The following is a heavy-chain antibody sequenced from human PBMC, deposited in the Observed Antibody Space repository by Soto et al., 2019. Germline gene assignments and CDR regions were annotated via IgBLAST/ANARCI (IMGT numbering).Heavy chain of an antibody. CDR1: GFTFSSYA. J-gene: IGHJ4*02. V-gene: IGHV3-23*01. D-gene: IGHD3-3*01. CDR2: ISGSGGST. Sequence: PGGSLRLSCAASGFTFSSYAMSWVRQAPGKGLEWVSAISGSGGSTYYADSVKGRFTISRDNAKNSLYLQMNSLRAEDTAVYYCARDDVFWSGYYPHYFDYWGQGTLVTVSS. CDR3: ARDDVFWSGYYPHYFDY.